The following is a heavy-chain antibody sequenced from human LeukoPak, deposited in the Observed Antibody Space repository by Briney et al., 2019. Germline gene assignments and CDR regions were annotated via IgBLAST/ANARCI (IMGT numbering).Heavy chain of an antibody. CDR1: GFTFSSYA. Sequence: QPGGSLRLSCAASGFTFSSYAMSWVRQAPGKGLEWVSAISGSGGSTYYADSVKGRFTISRDNSKNTLYLQMNSLRAEDTAVYYCAKDLLFGGNSYNWFDPWGQGTLVTVSS. CDR3: AKDLLFGGNSYNWFDP. CDR2: ISGSGGST. D-gene: IGHD4-23*01. V-gene: IGHV3-23*01. J-gene: IGHJ5*02.